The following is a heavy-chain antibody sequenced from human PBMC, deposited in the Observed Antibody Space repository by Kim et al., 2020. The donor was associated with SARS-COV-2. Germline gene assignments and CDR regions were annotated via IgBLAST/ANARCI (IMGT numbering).Heavy chain of an antibody. CDR2: IYYSGST. D-gene: IGHD6-19*01. CDR3: AREAGGYPRGWFDY. CDR1: GGSISSSSYY. Sequence: SETLSLTCTVSGGSISSSSYYWGWIRQPPGKGLEWIGSIYYSGSTYYNPSLKSRVTISVDTSKNQFSLKLSSVTAADTAVYYCAREAGGYPRGWFDYWGQGALVTVSS. V-gene: IGHV4-39*07. J-gene: IGHJ4*02.